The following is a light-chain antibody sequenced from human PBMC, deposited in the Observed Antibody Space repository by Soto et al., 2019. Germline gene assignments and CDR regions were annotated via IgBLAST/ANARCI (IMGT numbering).Light chain of an antibody. CDR3: QSYGSSLSGSEV. CDR2: GNG. Sequence: QSFLKQPPSVSVAPGQRVTISCTGSSSNIGAGHDVHWYQQLPGTAPKLLIYGNGNRPSGVPERFSGSKSGTSASLAITGLQAEDEADYYCQSYGSSLSGSEVFGTGTKVTVL. J-gene: IGLJ1*01. CDR1: SSNIGAGHD. V-gene: IGLV1-40*01.